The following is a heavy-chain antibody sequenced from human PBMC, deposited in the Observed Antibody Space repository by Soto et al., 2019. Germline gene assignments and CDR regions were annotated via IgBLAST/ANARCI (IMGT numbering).Heavy chain of an antibody. CDR3: ARDKGLYSGYDA. V-gene: IGHV4-59*01. CDR1: GGSISSYY. J-gene: IGHJ5*02. Sequence: ETLSLTCTVSGGSISSYYWSWIRQPPGKGLEWIGYIYYSGSTNYNPSLKSRVTISVDTSKNQFSLKLSSVTAADTAVYYCARDKGLYSGYDAWGQGTLVTVSS. CDR2: IYYSGST. D-gene: IGHD5-12*01.